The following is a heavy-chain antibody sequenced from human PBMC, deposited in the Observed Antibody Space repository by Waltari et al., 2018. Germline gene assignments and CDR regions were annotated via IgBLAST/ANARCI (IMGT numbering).Heavy chain of an antibody. J-gene: IGHJ5*02. D-gene: IGHD1-26*01. CDR1: GGSFSGYY. CDR2: SNHSGST. Sequence: QVQLQQWGAGLLKPSETLSLTCAVYGGSFSGYYWSWIRQPPGKGLEWIGESNHSGSTNYNPSLKSRVTISVDTSKNQFSLKLSSVTAADTAVYYCARRWDRPGWFDPWGQGTLVTVSS. V-gene: IGHV4-34*01. CDR3: ARRWDRPGWFDP.